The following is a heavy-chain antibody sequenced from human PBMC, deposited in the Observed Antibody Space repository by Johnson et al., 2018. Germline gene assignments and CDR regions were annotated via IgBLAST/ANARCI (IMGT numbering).Heavy chain of an antibody. D-gene: IGHD6-6*01. V-gene: IGHV1-69*12. J-gene: IGHJ6*02. CDR1: GGTFSSDA. Sequence: QVQLVQSGAEVKKPGSSVKVSCKASGGTFSSDAISWVRQAPGQGLEWMGGINPIFDSAHYAQKFQGRVTITADGSTTPAYMERSSLRSDDTAVYSCARGVISSSFGYYYDYAWPVWGQGTTVTVSS. CDR3: ARGVISSSFGYYYDYAWPV. CDR2: INPIFDSA.